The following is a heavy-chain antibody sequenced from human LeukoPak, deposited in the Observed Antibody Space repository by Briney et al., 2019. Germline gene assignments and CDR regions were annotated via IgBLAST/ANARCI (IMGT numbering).Heavy chain of an antibody. CDR3: AKGRGYCTGGSCYFDY. CDR2: ISGSDGST. J-gene: IGHJ4*02. V-gene: IGHV3-23*01. Sequence: GGSLRLSCTASGFTFSNYAMSWVRQAPGKGLEWVSTISGSDGSTYYADSVKGRFTISRDNSKNTLYLQMDSLRVEDTAIYYCAKGRGYCTGGSCYFDYWGQGTLVTVSS. CDR1: GFTFSNYA. D-gene: IGHD2-15*01.